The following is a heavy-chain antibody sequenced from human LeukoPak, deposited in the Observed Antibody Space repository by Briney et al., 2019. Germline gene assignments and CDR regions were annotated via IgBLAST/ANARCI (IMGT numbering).Heavy chain of an antibody. V-gene: IGHV3-74*01. Sequence: GGSLRLSCAASGFTFSSYWMHWVRQAPGKGLVWVSRIDSDGSDTIYADSVKGRFTISRDNSKNTLYLQMNSLRAEDTAVYYCAKDRGATTPYYFDYWGQGTLVTVSS. CDR3: AKDRGATTPYYFDY. CDR1: GFTFSSYW. J-gene: IGHJ4*02. CDR2: IDSDGSDT. D-gene: IGHD5-12*01.